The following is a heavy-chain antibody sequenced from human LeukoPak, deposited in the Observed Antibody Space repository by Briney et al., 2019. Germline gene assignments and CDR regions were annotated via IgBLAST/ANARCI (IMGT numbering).Heavy chain of an antibody. V-gene: IGHV4-59*01. CDR3: ARVSDYVWGSYRYFDY. CDR2: IYYSGST. J-gene: IGHJ4*02. Sequence: PSETLSLTCAVYGGSFSSYYWSWIRQPPGKGLEWIGYIYYSGSTNYNPSLKSRVTISVDTSKNQFSLKLSSVTAADTAVYYCARVSDYVWGSYRYFDYWGQGTLVTVSS. CDR1: GGSFSSYY. D-gene: IGHD3-16*02.